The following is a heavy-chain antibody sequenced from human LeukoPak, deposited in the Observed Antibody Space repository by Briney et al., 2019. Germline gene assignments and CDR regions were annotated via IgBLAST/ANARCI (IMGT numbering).Heavy chain of an antibody. D-gene: IGHD3-9*01. CDR2: ISSSSSYT. CDR1: GFTFSDYY. J-gene: IGHJ4*02. Sequence: NPGGSLRLSCAASGFTFSDYYMNWIRQAPGKGLEWVSYISSSSSYTNYADSVKGRFTISRDNAKNSLYLQMNSLRAEDTAVYYCAKGMSIDILIGLDYWGQGILVTVSS. CDR3: AKGMSIDILIGLDY. V-gene: IGHV3-11*06.